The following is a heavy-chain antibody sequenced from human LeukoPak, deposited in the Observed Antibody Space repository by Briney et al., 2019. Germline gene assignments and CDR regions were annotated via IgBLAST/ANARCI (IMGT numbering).Heavy chain of an antibody. CDR3: ARVSLYSRGYYFDY. V-gene: IGHV3-21*04. D-gene: IGHD6-13*01. CDR2: ISGSSSYI. J-gene: IGHJ4*02. Sequence: PGGSLRLSCAASGFTFSSYSMNWVRQAPGKGLEWVSSISGSSSYIYYADSLKGRFTTSRDNAKNSLYLQMNSLRAEDTAVYYCARVSLYSRGYYFDYWGQGTLVTVSS. CDR1: GFTFSSYS.